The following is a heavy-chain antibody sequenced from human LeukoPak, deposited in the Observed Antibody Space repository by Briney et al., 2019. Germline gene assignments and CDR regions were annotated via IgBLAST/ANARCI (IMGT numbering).Heavy chain of an antibody. CDR1: GGSISSYY. J-gene: IGHJ5*02. D-gene: IGHD3-9*01. Sequence: SETLSLTCTVSGGSISSYYWSWIRQPPGKGLVWIGYIYNSGSTNYNPSLKSRVTISVDTSKNQFSLKLSSVTAADTAVYYCARLGGDYDILTGYYNEPYFDPWGQGTLVTVSS. V-gene: IGHV4-59*08. CDR2: IYNSGST. CDR3: ARLGGDYDILTGYYNEPYFDP.